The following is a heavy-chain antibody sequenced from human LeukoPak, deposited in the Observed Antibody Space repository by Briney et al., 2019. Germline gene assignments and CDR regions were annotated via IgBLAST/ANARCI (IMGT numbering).Heavy chain of an antibody. V-gene: IGHV5-10-1*01. Sequence: GESLRISCKGSGYSFTSYWISWVRQMPGKGLEWMGRIDPSDSYTNYSPSFQGHVTISADKPISTAYLQWSSLKASDTAMYYCATLPKYYYDSSGYYSNWFDPWGQGTLVTVSS. CDR3: ATLPKYYYDSSGYYSNWFDP. J-gene: IGHJ5*02. CDR2: IDPSDSYT. CDR1: GYSFTSYW. D-gene: IGHD3-22*01.